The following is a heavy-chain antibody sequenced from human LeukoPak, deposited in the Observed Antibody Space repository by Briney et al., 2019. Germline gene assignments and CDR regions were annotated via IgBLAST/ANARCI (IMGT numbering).Heavy chain of an antibody. J-gene: IGHJ4*02. Sequence: AASVKVSCKASGGTFISYAISWVRQAPGQGLEWMGGIIPIFGTANYAQKFQGRVTITTDESTSTAYMELSSLRSEDTAVYAWASLNTYYYDSSGYYGLDYWGQGTLVTVSS. V-gene: IGHV1-69*05. CDR2: IIPIFGTA. D-gene: IGHD3-22*01. CDR3: ASLNTYYYDSSGYYGLDY. CDR1: GGTFISYA.